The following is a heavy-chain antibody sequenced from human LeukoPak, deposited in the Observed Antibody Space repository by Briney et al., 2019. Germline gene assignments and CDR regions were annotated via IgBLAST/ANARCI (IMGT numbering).Heavy chain of an antibody. J-gene: IGHJ6*03. CDR1: GYTFTGYY. Sequence: ASVKVSCKASGYTFTGYYMHWGRQAPGQGLEWMGWINPNSGGTNYAQKFQGRVTMTRDTSISTAYMELSRLRSDDTAVYYCARGSAYSGSYYYYYYMDVWGKGTTVTVSS. D-gene: IGHD1-26*01. CDR2: INPNSGGT. CDR3: ARGSAYSGSYYYYYYMDV. V-gene: IGHV1-2*02.